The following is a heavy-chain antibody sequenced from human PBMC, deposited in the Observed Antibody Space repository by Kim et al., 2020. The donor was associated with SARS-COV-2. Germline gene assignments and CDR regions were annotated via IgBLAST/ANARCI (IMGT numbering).Heavy chain of an antibody. V-gene: IGHV4-59*13. CDR2: IYYSGST. CDR1: GGSISSYY. Sequence: SETLSLTCTVSGGSISSYYWSWIRQPPGKGLEWIGYIYYSGSTNYNPSFKSRVTTSVDTSKNQFSLKLSSVTAADTAVNYCARDPGNSTNWFDPWGQGTLVTVSS. D-gene: IGHD4-4*01. CDR3: ARDPGNSTNWFDP. J-gene: IGHJ5*02.